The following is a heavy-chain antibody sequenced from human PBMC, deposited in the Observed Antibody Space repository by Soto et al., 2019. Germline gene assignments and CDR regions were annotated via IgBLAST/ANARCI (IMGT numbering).Heavy chain of an antibody. V-gene: IGHV3-74*01. J-gene: IGHJ4*02. Sequence: XXSLILSCTASGFTFSSQWLHWVRQAPGKGLMWISRILNDGTTTNSADSVKGRFTVSRDNAKKTMSLQMNNLRAEDTAVYYCATWRGGYTYGLDHWGQGTPVTVSS. D-gene: IGHD5-18*01. CDR1: GFTFSSQW. CDR3: ATWRGGYTYGLDH. CDR2: ILNDGTTT.